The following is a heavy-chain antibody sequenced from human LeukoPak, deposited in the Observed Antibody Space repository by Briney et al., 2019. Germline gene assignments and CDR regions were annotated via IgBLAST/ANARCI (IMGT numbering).Heavy chain of an antibody. V-gene: IGHV1-18*01. Sequence: GASVKVSCKASGYTFSTYGISWVRQAPGQGLEWMGWISAFSGNTNYAQKLQGRVTLTTDAFTSTAYMELRSLRSDDTAVYYCARVAYGSGSYYPFLLFGMDVWGQGTTVTVSS. CDR2: ISAFSGNT. J-gene: IGHJ6*02. D-gene: IGHD3-10*01. CDR1: GYTFSTYG. CDR3: ARVAYGSGSYYPFLLFGMDV.